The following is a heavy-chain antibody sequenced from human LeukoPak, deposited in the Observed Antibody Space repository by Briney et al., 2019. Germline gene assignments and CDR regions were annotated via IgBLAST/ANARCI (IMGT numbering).Heavy chain of an antibody. CDR3: ARGWGTVTSFDY. Sequence: PSETLSLTCTVSGGSISSYYWSWIRQPPGKGLEWIGYIYYSGSTNYNPSLKSRVTISVDTSKNQFSLKLSSVTAADTAVYYCARGWGTVTSFDYWGQGTLVTVSP. J-gene: IGHJ4*02. V-gene: IGHV4-59*08. D-gene: IGHD4-4*01. CDR2: IYYSGST. CDR1: GGSISSYY.